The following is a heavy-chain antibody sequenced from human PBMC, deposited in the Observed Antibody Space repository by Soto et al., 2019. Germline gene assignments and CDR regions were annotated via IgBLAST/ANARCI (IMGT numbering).Heavy chain of an antibody. CDR3: AHAGDYDLLTFDH. CDR2: IYWDDDK. V-gene: IGHV2-5*02. J-gene: IGHJ4*02. D-gene: IGHD4-17*01. Sequence: QITWKESGPTLVRPAQTLTLTCDFSGFSLSTYHMGVAWIRQPPGKALEWLALIYWDDDKRYSPSLKDRLAISKETSSNQGVLTITNIDPGDSATYFCAHAGDYDLLTFDHWGPGTLVTVSS. CDR1: GFSLSTYHMG.